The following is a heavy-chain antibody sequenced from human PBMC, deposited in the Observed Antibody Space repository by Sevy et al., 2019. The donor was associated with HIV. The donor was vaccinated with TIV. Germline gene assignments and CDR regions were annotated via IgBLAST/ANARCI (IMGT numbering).Heavy chain of an antibody. CDR2: ISGSGGST. Sequence: GESLKISCAASGFTFSSYAMSWVRQAPGKGLEWVSAISGSGGSTYYADSVKGRFTISRDNSKNTLYLQMNSLRAEDTAVYYCAKDRFLEWLFYYFDYWGQGTLVTVSS. CDR1: GFTFSSYA. V-gene: IGHV3-23*01. D-gene: IGHD3-3*01. CDR3: AKDRFLEWLFYYFDY. J-gene: IGHJ4*02.